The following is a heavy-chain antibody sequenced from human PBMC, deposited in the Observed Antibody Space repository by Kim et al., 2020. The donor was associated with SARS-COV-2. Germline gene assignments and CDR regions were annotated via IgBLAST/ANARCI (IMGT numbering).Heavy chain of an antibody. Sequence: GGSLRLSCAASGFTFSNSGMHWVRQAPGKGLEWVAVIRSDSNSYSTADSVKGRVSITSDNANNTLNLQIKILRLKNTAVYVCARDRLTGSTCCSWDVFD. V-gene: IGHV3-33*08. CDR3: ARDRLTGSTCCSWDVFD. CDR2: IRSDSNSY. J-gene: IGHJ4*01. CDR1: GFTFSNSG. D-gene: IGHD1-26*01.